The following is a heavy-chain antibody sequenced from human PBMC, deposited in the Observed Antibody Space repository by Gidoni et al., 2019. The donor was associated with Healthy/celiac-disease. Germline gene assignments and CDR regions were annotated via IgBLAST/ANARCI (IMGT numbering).Heavy chain of an antibody. V-gene: IGHV4-59*09. Sequence: YSGSTNYNPSLKSRVTISVDTSKNQFSLKLSAVTAADTAVYYCARGETTVVTTDAFDIWGQGTMVTVSS. CDR2: YSGST. J-gene: IGHJ3*02. CDR3: ARGETTVVTTDAFDI. D-gene: IGHD4-17*01.